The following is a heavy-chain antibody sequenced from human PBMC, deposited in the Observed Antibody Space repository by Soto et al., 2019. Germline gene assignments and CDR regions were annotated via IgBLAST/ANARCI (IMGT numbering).Heavy chain of an antibody. CDR2: ISGYNGNT. J-gene: IGHJ6*02. CDR3: AKNGQLPYYYSGMDV. D-gene: IGHD1-26*01. Sequence: ASAKVSCKASGDTFSYYSINWVRQAPGQGLEWMGWISGYNGNTNYAQKYQGRITMTIDTSTTTAYMELGSLTSDDTAVYYCAKNGQLPYYYSGMDVWCQGTTVTAS. CDR1: GDTFSYYS. V-gene: IGHV1-18*01.